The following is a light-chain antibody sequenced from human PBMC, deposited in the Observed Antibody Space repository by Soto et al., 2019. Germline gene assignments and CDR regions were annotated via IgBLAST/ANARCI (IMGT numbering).Light chain of an antibody. V-gene: IGKV3-15*01. CDR2: GAS. Sequence: EIVMTQSPATLSVSPGERATLSCRASQSVSSNLAWYQQKPGQAPRLLIYGASTRATGIPARFSGSGSGTEFTLPISSLQSEDFAVYYCQQYNNWPPVTFGQGTKVDIK. J-gene: IGKJ1*01. CDR3: QQYNNWPPVT. CDR1: QSVSSN.